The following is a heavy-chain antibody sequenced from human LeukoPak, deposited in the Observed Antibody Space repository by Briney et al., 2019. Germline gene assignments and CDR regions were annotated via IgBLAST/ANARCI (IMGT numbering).Heavy chain of an antibody. V-gene: IGHV1-18*04. CDR1: GYTFTSYG. CDR2: ISAYNGKT. Sequence: ASVKVSCKGSGYTFTSYGISWVRQAPGQGVEWMGWISAYNGKTNYAQKLQGRVTMTTDTSTSTAYMELRNLRSDDTAVYYCARGRGLAAAGQHYYCIDVWGKGTTVTVSS. D-gene: IGHD6-13*01. J-gene: IGHJ6*04. CDR3: ARGRGLAAAGQHYYCIDV.